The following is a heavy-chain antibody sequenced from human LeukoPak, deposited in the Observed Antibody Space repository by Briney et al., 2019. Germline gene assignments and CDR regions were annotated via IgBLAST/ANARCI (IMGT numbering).Heavy chain of an antibody. CDR2: ISSRSNTI. CDR3: ARGTDESSAYYLGAGARADY. CDR1: GFTFSSYS. J-gene: IGHJ4*02. D-gene: IGHD3-22*01. V-gene: IGHV3-48*01. Sequence: SGGSLRLSCAASGFTFSSYSMNWVRQAPGKGLEWISYISSRSNTIYYAGSVKGRFTISRDNAKKSLYLQMNSLRAEDTAVYYCARGTDESSAYYLGAGARADYWGQGTLVTVSS.